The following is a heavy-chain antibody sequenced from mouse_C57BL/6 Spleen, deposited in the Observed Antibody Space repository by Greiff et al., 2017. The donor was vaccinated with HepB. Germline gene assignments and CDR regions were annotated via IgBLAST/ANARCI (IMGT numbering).Heavy chain of an antibody. V-gene: IGHV6-6*01. CDR2: IRNKANNHAT. D-gene: IGHD1-1*01. CDR3: TEYYGSSYYWYFDV. CDR1: GFTFSDAW. Sequence: EVKLQESGGGLVQPGGSMKLSCAASGFTFSDAWMDWVRQSPEKGLEWVAAIRNKANNHATYSAESVKGRFTISRDDSKSSVYLQMNSLRAEDTGIYYCTEYYGSSYYWYFDVWGTGTTVTVSS. J-gene: IGHJ1*03.